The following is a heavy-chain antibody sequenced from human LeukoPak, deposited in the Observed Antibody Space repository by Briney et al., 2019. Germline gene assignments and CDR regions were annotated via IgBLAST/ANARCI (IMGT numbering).Heavy chain of an antibody. V-gene: IGHV3-7*04. Sequence: PGGSLRLSCAASGFTFSSHWMSWVRQAPGKGLEWVANIKEDGSEKYYVDSVKGRFTISRDNAKNSLYLQMNSLRAEDTAVYYCARGGGRVDYWGQGTLVTVPS. CDR2: IKEDGSEK. J-gene: IGHJ4*02. CDR1: GFTFSSHW. D-gene: IGHD3-10*01. CDR3: ARGGGRVDY.